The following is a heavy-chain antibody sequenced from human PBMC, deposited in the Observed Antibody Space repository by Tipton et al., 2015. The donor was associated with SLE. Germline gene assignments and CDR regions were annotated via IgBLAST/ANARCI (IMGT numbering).Heavy chain of an antibody. D-gene: IGHD5-12*01. CDR3: AKSAYEYPHKYYYYMDV. CDR1: GFNFDDYA. CDR2: INWNSGSI. J-gene: IGHJ6*03. Sequence: SLRLSCVGSGFNFDDYAMQWVRQAPGKGLEWVSGINWNSGSIAYADSVKGRFTISRDNAKNSLYLQMNGLRTEDTALYYCAKSAYEYPHKYYYYMDVWGTGTTVTVSS. V-gene: IGHV3-9*01.